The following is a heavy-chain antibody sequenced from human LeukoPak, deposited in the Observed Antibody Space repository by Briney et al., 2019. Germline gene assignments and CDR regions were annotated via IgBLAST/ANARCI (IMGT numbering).Heavy chain of an antibody. CDR1: GYTFIDYL. CDR3: ARDLSSTANWEFDY. J-gene: IGHJ4*02. V-gene: IGHV1-2*06. Sequence: ASVKVSCKTSGYTFIDYLIHWVRQAPGQGLEWMGRLNPNNGYTFYTEEFQGRVTMTSDTSISTAYMELTSLTSDDTALYYCARDLSSTANWEFDYWGQGTLVTVSS. CDR2: LNPNNGYT. D-gene: IGHD7-27*01.